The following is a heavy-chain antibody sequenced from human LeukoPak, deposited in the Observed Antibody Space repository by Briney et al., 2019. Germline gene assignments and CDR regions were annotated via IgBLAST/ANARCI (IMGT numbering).Heavy chain of an antibody. Sequence: PSETLSLTCAVYDESFSGYYCSWIRQPPRKGLEWIGEIDHSGSTNYNPSLQSRVTISVDTSKNQSSLKVSSVSAADTAVYYCARGNRPYGEHEAFDIWGHGTTVTVSP. CDR1: DESFSGYY. CDR2: IDHSGST. CDR3: ARGNRPYGEHEAFDI. J-gene: IGHJ3*02. D-gene: IGHD3-10*01. V-gene: IGHV4-34*01.